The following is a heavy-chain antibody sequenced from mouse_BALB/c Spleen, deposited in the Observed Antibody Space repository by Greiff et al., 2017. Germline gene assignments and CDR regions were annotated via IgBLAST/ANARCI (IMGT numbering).Heavy chain of an antibody. J-gene: IGHJ2*01. Sequence: VQLQQSGPELVKPGASVKISCKASGYSFTSYYIHWVKQRPGQGLEWIGWIFPGSGNTKYNEKFKGKATLTADTSSSTAYMQLSSLTSEDSAVYFCARREYGNSYFDYWGQGTTLTVSS. CDR1: GYSFTSYY. V-gene: IGHV1-66*01. D-gene: IGHD2-1*01. CDR3: ARREYGNSYFDY. CDR2: IFPGSGNT.